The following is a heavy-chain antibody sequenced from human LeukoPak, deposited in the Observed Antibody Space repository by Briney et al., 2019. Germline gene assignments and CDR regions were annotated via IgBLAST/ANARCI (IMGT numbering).Heavy chain of an antibody. Sequence: SVKVSFKASGGTFSSYAISWVRQAPGQGLEWMGGIIPIFGTANYAQKFQGRVTITADESTSTAYMELSSLRSEDTAVYYCASDPTTRQTSKGYYYYGMDVWGQGTTVTVSS. D-gene: IGHD1-1*01. CDR2: IIPIFGTA. V-gene: IGHV1-69*01. J-gene: IGHJ6*02. CDR3: ASDPTTRQTSKGYYYYGMDV. CDR1: GGTFSSYA.